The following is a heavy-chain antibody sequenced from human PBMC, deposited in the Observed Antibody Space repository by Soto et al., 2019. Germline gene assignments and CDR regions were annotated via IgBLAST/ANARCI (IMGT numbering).Heavy chain of an antibody. J-gene: IGHJ6*02. Sequence: EVQLVESGGGLVQPGGSLRLSCAASGFTVSSNYMSWVRQAPGKGLEWVSVIYSGGSTYYAEFVKGSFTISRDNSKNTLYLQMNSLRAEDTSVYYCARMGVIAFYYYGMDVWGQGTTVTVSS. D-gene: IGHD3-16*02. CDR2: IYSGGST. CDR1: GFTVSSNY. V-gene: IGHV3-66*01. CDR3: ARMGVIAFYYYGMDV.